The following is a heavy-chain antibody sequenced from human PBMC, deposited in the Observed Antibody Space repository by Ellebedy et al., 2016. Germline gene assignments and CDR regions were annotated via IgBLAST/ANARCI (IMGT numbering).Heavy chain of an antibody. V-gene: IGHV4-34*01. CDR3: AREERLVRGVHDY. CDR1: DESFSGFH. J-gene: IGHJ4*02. Sequence: SETLSLXXAVYDESFSGFHWNWIRQPPGKGLEWIGSIYYSGRTYYNPSLKSQVTISVDTSKNQFSLKLSSVTAADTAVYYCAREERLVRGVHDYWGQGTLVTVSS. D-gene: IGHD3-10*02. CDR2: IYYSGRT.